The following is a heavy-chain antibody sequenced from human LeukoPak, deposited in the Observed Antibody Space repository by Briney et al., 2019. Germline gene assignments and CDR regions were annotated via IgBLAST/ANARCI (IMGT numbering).Heavy chain of an antibody. CDR3: ARAWRGSSHDYMDV. CDR2: ISSSSSYI. J-gene: IGHJ6*03. D-gene: IGHD6-13*01. Sequence: GGSLRLSCAASGFTFSSYSMNWVRQAPGKGLEWVSSISSSSSYIYYADSVKGRFTISRDNAKNSLYLQMNSLRAEDTAVYYCARAWRGSSHDYMDVWGKGTTVTVSS. CDR1: GFTFSSYS. V-gene: IGHV3-21*01.